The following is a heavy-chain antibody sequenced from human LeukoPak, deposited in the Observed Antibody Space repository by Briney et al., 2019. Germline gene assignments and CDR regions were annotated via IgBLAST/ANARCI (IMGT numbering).Heavy chain of an antibody. CDR2: IYHSGST. D-gene: IGHD5-18*01. Sequence: PSQTLSLTCAASGGSISSGGYSWSWIRQPPGKGLEWIGYIYHSGSTYYNPSLKSRVTISVDRSKNQFSLKLSSVTAADTAVYYCASYIQLWYGGAAFDIWGQGTMVTVSS. V-gene: IGHV4-30-2*01. CDR1: GGSISSGGYS. J-gene: IGHJ3*02. CDR3: ASYIQLWYGGAAFDI.